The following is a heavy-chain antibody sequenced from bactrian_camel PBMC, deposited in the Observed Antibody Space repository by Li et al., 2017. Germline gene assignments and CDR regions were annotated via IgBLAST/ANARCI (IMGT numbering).Heavy chain of an antibody. CDR1: GLTAVPYY. J-gene: IGHJ6*01. D-gene: IGHD5*01. CDR3: LSGRRSFGY. CDR2: IRDDGRVT. V-gene: IGHV3S5*01. Sequence: QVQLAESGGGLVQPGGSLRLSCAASGLTAVPYYINWVRQAPGKGLEWVASIRDDGRVTSYSDSVKGRFTASRDNAKNILYLRMDGLKSEDSALYYCLSGRRSFGYWGQGTQVTVS.